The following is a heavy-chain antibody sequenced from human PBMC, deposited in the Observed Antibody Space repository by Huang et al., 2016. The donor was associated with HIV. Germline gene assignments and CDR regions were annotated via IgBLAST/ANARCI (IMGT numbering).Heavy chain of an antibody. J-gene: IGHJ6*03. CDR1: GGSFSGYY. Sequence: QVQLQQWGAGLLRPSETLSLTCAVYGGSFSGYYGTWIRQPPGKGLEWIGEINHSESTNNNPSRKSRVTSSVDTSRNQFSLTLTSVTAADTAVYYCARGQGGYYYYYMDVWGKGTTVTVSS. V-gene: IGHV4-34*01. CDR3: ARGQGGYYYYYMDV. CDR2: INHSEST.